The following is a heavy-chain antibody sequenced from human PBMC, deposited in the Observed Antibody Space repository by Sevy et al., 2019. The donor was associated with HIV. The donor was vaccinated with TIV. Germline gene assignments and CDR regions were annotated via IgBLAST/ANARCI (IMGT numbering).Heavy chain of an antibody. V-gene: IGHV3-23*01. D-gene: IGHD3-22*01. J-gene: IGHJ3*02. CDR1: GFIFYNYA. CDR3: AGARYDSGGSFDAFDI. Sequence: GGSLRLSCAASGFIFYNYAMNWVRQAPGKGLEWVSTIFRSGYTTYYADSVKGRFTISRDNSKNTLYLQMNSLRTEDTALYYCAGARYDSGGSFDAFDIWGQWTMVTVSS. CDR2: IFRSGYTT.